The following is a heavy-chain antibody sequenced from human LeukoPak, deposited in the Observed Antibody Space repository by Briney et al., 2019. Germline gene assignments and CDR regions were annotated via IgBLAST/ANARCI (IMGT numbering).Heavy chain of an antibody. D-gene: IGHD5-12*01. Sequence: SETLSLTCTVSGGSISSYYWTWIRQPPGKGLEWIGYIYYSETTYYNPSLKRRVTISLDTSKNKFSLNLTSVNVADTAVYYCARAGGYSGYASNWGQGTLVTVSS. J-gene: IGHJ4*02. CDR3: ARAGGYSGYASN. CDR2: IYYSETT. V-gene: IGHV4-59*01. CDR1: GGSISSYY.